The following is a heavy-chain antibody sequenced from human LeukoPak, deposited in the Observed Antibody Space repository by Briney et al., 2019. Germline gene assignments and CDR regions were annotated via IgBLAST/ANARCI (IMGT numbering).Heavy chain of an antibody. J-gene: IGHJ4*02. CDR3: GRVSGWPPDY. V-gene: IGHV1-46*01. CDR1: GYTFTSYY. D-gene: IGHD6-19*01. CDR2: INPSGGST. Sequence: ASVKVSCKASGYTFTSYYMHWVRQAPGQGLEWMGIINPSGGSTSYAQKFQGRVTMTRDTSTSTVYMELRSLRSVDTAVYYCGRVSGWPPDYWGQGTLVTVSS.